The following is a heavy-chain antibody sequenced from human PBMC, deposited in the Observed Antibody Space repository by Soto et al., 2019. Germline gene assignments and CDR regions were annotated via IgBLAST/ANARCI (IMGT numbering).Heavy chain of an antibody. CDR3: THHGLYCLEN. CDR1: GGSISSGNW. J-gene: IGHJ4*02. V-gene: IGHV4-4*02. D-gene: IGHD2-21*01. CDR2: IHHSGSA. Sequence: QLQLQESGPGLVKPSETLSLTCAVSGGSISSGNWWSWVRQPPGKGLEWIGEIHHSGSATYNPSLKSRVTISVDKSKNQFSLKLNSVPAADTAIYYCTHHGLYCLENWGQGTLVIVSS.